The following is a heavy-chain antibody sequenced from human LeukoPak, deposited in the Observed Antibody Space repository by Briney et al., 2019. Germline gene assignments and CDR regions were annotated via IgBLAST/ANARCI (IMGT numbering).Heavy chain of an antibody. CDR3: ARWGRGGSYDY. CDR1: GVTFSSYS. V-gene: IGHV3-48*01. D-gene: IGHD3-16*01. CDR2: ISSSSSTI. Sequence: GGSLRLSCAASGVTFSSYSMNWVRQAPGKGLEWVSYISSSSSTIYYADSVKGRFTISRDNSKNTLYLQMNSLRAEDTAVYYCARWGRGGSYDYWGQGTLVTVSS. J-gene: IGHJ4*02.